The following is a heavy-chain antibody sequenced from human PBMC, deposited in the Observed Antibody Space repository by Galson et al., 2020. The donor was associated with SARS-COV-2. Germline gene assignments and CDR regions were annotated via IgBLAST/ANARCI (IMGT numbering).Heavy chain of an antibody. Sequence: SETLSLTCTVSGGSISSYYWSWIRQPPGKGLEWIGYIYYSGSTNYNPSLKSRVTISVDTSKNQFSLKLSSVTAADTDVYYCAKYEYSSGWISAGQDYFDYWGQGTLVTVSS. CDR3: AKYEYSSGWISAGQDYFDY. V-gene: IGHV4-59*01. D-gene: IGHD6-19*01. CDR2: IYYSGST. J-gene: IGHJ4*02. CDR1: GGSISSYY.